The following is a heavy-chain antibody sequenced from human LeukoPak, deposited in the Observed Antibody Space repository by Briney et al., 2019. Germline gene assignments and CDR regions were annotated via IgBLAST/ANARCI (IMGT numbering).Heavy chain of an antibody. CDR1: GFTFSGSA. CDR2: IRSEANSYAT. CDR3: TRLVLGYCSGGSCWTDY. Sequence: GGSLKLSCAASGFTFSGSAMHWVRQASGKGLEWVGRIRSEANSYATAYAASVKGRFTISRDDSKNTAYLQMNSLKTEDTAVYYCTRLVLGYCSGGSCWTDYWGQGTLVTVSS. J-gene: IGHJ4*02. D-gene: IGHD2-15*01. V-gene: IGHV3-73*01.